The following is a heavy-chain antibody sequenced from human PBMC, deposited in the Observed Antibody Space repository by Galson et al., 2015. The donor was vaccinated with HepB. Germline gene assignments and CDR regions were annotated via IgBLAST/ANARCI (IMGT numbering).Heavy chain of an antibody. Sequence: SLRLSCAASGFTFSSYWMSWVRQAPGKGLEWVANIKQDGSEKYYVDSVKGRFTISRDNAKNSLYLQMNSLRAEDTAVYYCAREGIAAAGKETRDYYFDYWGQGTLVTVSS. J-gene: IGHJ4*02. CDR2: IKQDGSEK. D-gene: IGHD6-13*01. V-gene: IGHV3-7*03. CDR1: GFTFSSYW. CDR3: AREGIAAAGKETRDYYFDY.